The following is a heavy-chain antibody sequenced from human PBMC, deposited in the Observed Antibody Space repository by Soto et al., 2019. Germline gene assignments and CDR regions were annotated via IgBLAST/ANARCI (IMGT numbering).Heavy chain of an antibody. D-gene: IGHD3-22*01. CDR1: GGSISSGGYY. Sequence: QVQLQESGPGLVKPSQTLSLTCTVSGGSISSGGYYWSWIRQYPGKGLEWIGYISYSGRTYYNQSPKSRMTISVNTSKNQFFMTLRSVTAADTAVYYCARDNDYTGSGYYPSSAEDFQHCGQVTLVIVAS. V-gene: IGHV4-31*03. CDR3: ARDNDYTGSGYYPSSAEDFQH. J-gene: IGHJ1*01. CDR2: ISYSGRT.